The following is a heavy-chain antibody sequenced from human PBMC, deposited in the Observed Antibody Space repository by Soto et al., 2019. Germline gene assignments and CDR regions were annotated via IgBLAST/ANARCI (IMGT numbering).Heavy chain of an antibody. V-gene: IGHV1-18*01. CDR1: GYTFNSYA. CDR2: INAYNGNT. CDR3: ARGTPVWFDP. D-gene: IGHD3-10*01. J-gene: IGHJ5*02. Sequence: ASVKVSCKASGYTFNSYAISWVRQAPGQGLEWMGWINAYNGNTNYAQKFQGRVTITRDTSASTAYMELSSLRSEDTAVYYCARGTPVWFDPWGQGTLVTVSS.